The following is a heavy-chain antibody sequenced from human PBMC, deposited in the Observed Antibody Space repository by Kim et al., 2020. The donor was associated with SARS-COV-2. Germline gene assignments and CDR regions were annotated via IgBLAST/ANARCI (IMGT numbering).Heavy chain of an antibody. Sequence: STYYADSVKGRFTISRDNSKNTLYLQMNSLGAEDTAVYYCARDYGDYYFDYWGQGTLVTVSS. CDR3: ARDYGDYYFDY. V-gene: IGHV3-53*01. D-gene: IGHD4-17*01. CDR2: ST. J-gene: IGHJ4*02.